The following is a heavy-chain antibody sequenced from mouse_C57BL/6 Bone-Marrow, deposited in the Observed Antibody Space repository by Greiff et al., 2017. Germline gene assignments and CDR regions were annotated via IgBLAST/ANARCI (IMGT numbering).Heavy chain of an antibody. CDR3: DRKGYYGSSHDY. J-gene: IGHJ2*01. V-gene: IGHV1-53*01. CDR2: INPSNGGT. D-gene: IGHD1-1*01. Sequence: QVQLQQPGTELVKPGASVKLSCKASGYTFTSYWLHWVKPRPGQGLEWIGNINPSNGGTNYNEKFKSKATLTVDKSSSTSYMQLSSRTSEDSAVYYYDRKGYYGSSHDYWGQGTTLTVSS. CDR1: GYTFTSYW.